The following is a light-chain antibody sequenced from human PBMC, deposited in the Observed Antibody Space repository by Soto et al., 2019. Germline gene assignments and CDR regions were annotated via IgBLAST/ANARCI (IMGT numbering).Light chain of an antibody. J-gene: IGKJ1*01. CDR3: QQHNDWPT. V-gene: IGKV3-15*01. Sequence: SPAPLSGSPGEKAALSFRARQSVGSNLAWYQQKPGQTPRLLIYGASTRATGIPARSSGSGSGTEFTLTISSLQSEDFALYYCQQHNDWPTFGQGTKVDNK. CDR2: GAS. CDR1: QSVGSN.